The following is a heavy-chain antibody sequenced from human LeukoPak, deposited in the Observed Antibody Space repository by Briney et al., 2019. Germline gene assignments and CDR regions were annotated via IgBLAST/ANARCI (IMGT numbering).Heavy chain of an antibody. V-gene: IGHV6-1*01. Sequence: SETLSLTCTVSGGSISSYYWNWIRQSPSRGLEWLGRTYYRSKWYNDYAVSVKSRITINPDTSKNQFSLQLNSVTPEDTAVYYCARVYCSSTSCYGDFQHWGQGTLVTVSS. J-gene: IGHJ1*01. D-gene: IGHD2-2*01. CDR1: GGSISSYY. CDR3: ARVYCSSTSCYGDFQH. CDR2: TYYRSKWYN.